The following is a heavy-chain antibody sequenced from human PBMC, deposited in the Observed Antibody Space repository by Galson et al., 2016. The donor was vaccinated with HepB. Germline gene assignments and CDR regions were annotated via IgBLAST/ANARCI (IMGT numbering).Heavy chain of an antibody. CDR2: AAAKTDRGTT. CDR3: TTTRGGLFDLYFDN. V-gene: IGHV3-15*04. J-gene: IGHJ4*01. Sequence: SLRLSCAASGFTFKKTWMAWVRQAPAKGLEWVGRAAAKTDRGTTDYAAPVKDRFIISRDDSKDMLYLQLNGLTSDDTAVYFCTTTRGGLFDLYFDNWGRGTLVTVSS. CDR1: GFTFKKTW. D-gene: IGHD5/OR15-5a*01.